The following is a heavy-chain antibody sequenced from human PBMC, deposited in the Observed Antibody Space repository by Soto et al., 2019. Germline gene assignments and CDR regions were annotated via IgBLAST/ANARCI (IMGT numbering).Heavy chain of an antibody. CDR1: GGTFGSYA. D-gene: IGHD2-2*01. CDR2: IIPITGTA. V-gene: IGHV1-69*01. Sequence: QVQLVQSGAEVKKPGSSVKVSCKASGGTFGSYAISWVRQAPGQGPEWMGGIIPITGTANYAQKFQGRVTITADESTSTASMQLSSLRSDDTAVYYCARSQGSSTSLEIYYYYYCGMDVWGQGTTVTVSS. J-gene: IGHJ6*02. CDR3: ARSQGSSTSLEIYYYYYCGMDV.